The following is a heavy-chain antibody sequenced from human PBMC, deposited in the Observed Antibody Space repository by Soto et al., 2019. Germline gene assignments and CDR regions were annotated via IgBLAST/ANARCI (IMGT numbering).Heavy chain of an antibody. J-gene: IGHJ6*02. CDR1: GLTFSSYA. CDR3: ANAWGWLVVVVATDSSYCLDF. V-gene: IGHV3-23*01. CDR2: MSGSGGST. Sequence: PGGSLRLSCAASGLTFSSYAMSWVRQAQGKGPEWVSAMSGSGGSTYYADSVKSRFTISRDNSKNTLYQQMNRMRADDTAVYYCANAWGWLVVVVATDSSYCLDFWGQGTTVTVSS. D-gene: IGHD2-15*01.